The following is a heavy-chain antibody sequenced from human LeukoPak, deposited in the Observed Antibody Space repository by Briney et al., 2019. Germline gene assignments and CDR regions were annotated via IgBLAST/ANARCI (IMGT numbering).Heavy chain of an antibody. J-gene: IGHJ4*02. CDR3: ARELSGVTGYTYGRGIDY. D-gene: IGHD5-18*01. V-gene: IGHV3-21*01. CDR2: ISSSSSSI. CDR1: GFTFSSYS. Sequence: GGSLRLSCATSGFTFSSYSMNWVRQAPGKGLEWVSSISSSSSSIYYADSVKGRFTISRDNAKNSLYLQMNSLTVEDTAVYYCARELSGVTGYTYGRGIDYWGQGTLVTVSS.